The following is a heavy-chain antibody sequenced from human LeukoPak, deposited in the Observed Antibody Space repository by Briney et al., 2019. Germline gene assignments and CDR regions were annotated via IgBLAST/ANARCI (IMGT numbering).Heavy chain of an antibody. Sequence: GGSLRLSCAASGFTFSSYSVNWVRQAPGKGLEWVSSISSSSSYIYYADSVKGRFTISRDNAKNSLYLQMNSLRAEDTAVYYCARAHCSGGSCYMKGIDYWGQETLVTVSS. V-gene: IGHV3-21*01. D-gene: IGHD2-15*01. CDR2: ISSSSSYI. CDR1: GFTFSSYS. J-gene: IGHJ4*02. CDR3: ARAHCSGGSCYMKGIDY.